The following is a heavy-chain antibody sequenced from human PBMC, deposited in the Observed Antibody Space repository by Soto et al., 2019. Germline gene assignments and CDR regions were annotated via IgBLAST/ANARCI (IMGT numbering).Heavy chain of an antibody. CDR2: ISYDGSNK. CDR3: EKEPVTTAVNWFDP. D-gene: IGHD4-17*01. V-gene: IGHV3-30*18. CDR1: GFTFSSYG. J-gene: IGHJ5*02. Sequence: QVQLVESGGGVVQPGRSLRLSCAASGFTFSSYGMHWVRQAPGKGLEWVAVISYDGSNKYYADSVKGRFTISRDNSKNTLYLQMNSLRAEDTAVYYCEKEPVTTAVNWFDPWGQGTLVTVSS.